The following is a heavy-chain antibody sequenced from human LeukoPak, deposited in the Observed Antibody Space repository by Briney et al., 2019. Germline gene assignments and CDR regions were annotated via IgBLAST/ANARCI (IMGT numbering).Heavy chain of an antibody. J-gene: IGHJ6*03. V-gene: IGHV3-9*03. Sequence: GGSLRLSCAASGFTFDDYAMHWVRQAPGKGLEWVSGISWNSGSIGYADSVKGRFTISRDNAKNSLYLQMNSLRAEDMALYYSAKGGSYYYYYMDVWGKGTTVTVSS. CDR1: GFTFDDYA. D-gene: IGHD2-15*01. CDR3: AKGGSYYYYYMDV. CDR2: ISWNSGSI.